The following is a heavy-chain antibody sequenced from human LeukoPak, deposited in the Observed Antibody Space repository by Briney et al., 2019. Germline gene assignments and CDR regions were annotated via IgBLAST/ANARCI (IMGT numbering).Heavy chain of an antibody. V-gene: IGHV4-39*01. J-gene: IGHJ4*02. CDR3: ARGSGVLRFF. CDR1: GGSISSSSYY. Sequence: SETLSLTCTVSGGSISSSSYYWGWIRQPPGKGLEWIGSIYYSGSTYYNPSLKSRVTISVDTSKNQFSLKLSSVTAADTAVYYCARGSGVLRFFRGQGTLVTVSS. D-gene: IGHD3-3*01. CDR2: IYYSGST.